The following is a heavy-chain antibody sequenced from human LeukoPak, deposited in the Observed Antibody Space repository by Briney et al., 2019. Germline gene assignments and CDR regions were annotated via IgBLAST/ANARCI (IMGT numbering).Heavy chain of an antibody. V-gene: IGHV3-23*01. J-gene: IGHJ4*02. CDR2: ISGSGDST. Sequence: GGSLRLSCAASGFTFSSYAMTWVRQAPGKGLEWVSAISGSGDSTYYADSVKGRFTISRDNSKDTLFLQVSSLRAEDTAVYYCAVGYFDYWGQGTLVTVSS. CDR1: GFTFSSYA. CDR3: AVGYFDY. D-gene: IGHD3-3*01.